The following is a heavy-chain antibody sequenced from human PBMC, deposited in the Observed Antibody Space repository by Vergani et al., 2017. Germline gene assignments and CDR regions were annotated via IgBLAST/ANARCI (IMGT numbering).Heavy chain of an antibody. J-gene: IGHJ6*02. CDR3: ASVALSYGMDG. V-gene: IGHV4-39*07. CDR1: GGPISSSSYY. CDR2: IHYSGST. Sequence: QLQLQESGPGLVKPSETLSLTCTVSGGPISSSSYYWGWIRQPPGKGLGWSGSIHYSGSTYYNPSRKSRVTISIDTSKNEFSLKLSSVTAADTALYYCASVALSYGMDGWGQGTTVTVSS.